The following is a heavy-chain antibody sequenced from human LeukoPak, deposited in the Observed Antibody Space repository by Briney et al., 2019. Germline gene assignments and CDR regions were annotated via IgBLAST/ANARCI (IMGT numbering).Heavy chain of an antibody. CDR1: GGSFSGYY. V-gene: IGHV4-34*01. D-gene: IGHD2-2*01. CDR2: INHSGST. CDR3: ARGLIVVPAAIGLLQRYYYGMDV. J-gene: IGHJ6*02. Sequence: PSETLSLTCAVYGGSFSGYYWSWIRQPPGKGLEWIGEINHSGSTNYNPSLKSRVTISVDTSKNQFSLKLSSVTAADTAVYYCARGLIVVPAAIGLLQRYYYGMDVGGQGTTVTVSS.